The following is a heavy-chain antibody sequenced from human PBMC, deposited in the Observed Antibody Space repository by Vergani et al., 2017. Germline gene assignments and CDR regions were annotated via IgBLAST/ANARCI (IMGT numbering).Heavy chain of an antibody. Sequence: QVQLQESGPGLVKPSQTLSLTCTVSGGSISSDSYYWNWIRQPAGKGLEWIGRIYITGSTNYNPSLKSRVTISVDTSKNQFSLSLTSVTAADTAVYYCARVGGGVGGSGNYYYYYYMDVWGKGTTVTVSS. V-gene: IGHV4-61*02. CDR2: IYITGST. CDR1: GGSISSDSYY. J-gene: IGHJ6*03. CDR3: ARVGGGVGGSGNYYYYYYMDV. D-gene: IGHD3-10*01.